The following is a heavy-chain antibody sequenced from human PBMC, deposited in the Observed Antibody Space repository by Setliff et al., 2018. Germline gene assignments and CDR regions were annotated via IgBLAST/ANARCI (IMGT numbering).Heavy chain of an antibody. CDR3: ARSAFGLSDYYDSSTYFDY. CDR2: IYHSGST. V-gene: IGHV4-30-2*01. CDR1: GGSISSGGYS. J-gene: IGHJ4*02. Sequence: PSETLSLTCAVSGGSISSGGYSWSWIRQPPGKGLEWIGYIYHSGSTYYNPSLKSRVTISVDRSKNQFSLKLSSVTAADTAVYYCARSAFGLSDYYDSSTYFDYWGQGTLVTVSS. D-gene: IGHD3-22*01.